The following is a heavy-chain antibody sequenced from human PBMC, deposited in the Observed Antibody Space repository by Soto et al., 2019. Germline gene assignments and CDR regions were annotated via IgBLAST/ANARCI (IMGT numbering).Heavy chain of an antibody. V-gene: IGHV3-30*03. D-gene: IGHD4-17*01. CDR3: AREPARVTAVTTTTY. J-gene: IGHJ4*02. CDR1: GFTFSSYG. Sequence: QVQLGESGGGVVQPGRSLRLSCAASGFTFSSYGMPWVSQAPGKGLEWVAVISYDGSNTDYADSVKGRFTISRDNSKNTLYLQMNSLRAEDTDVYYCAREPARVTAVTTTTYWGQGTLVTVSS. CDR2: ISYDGSNT.